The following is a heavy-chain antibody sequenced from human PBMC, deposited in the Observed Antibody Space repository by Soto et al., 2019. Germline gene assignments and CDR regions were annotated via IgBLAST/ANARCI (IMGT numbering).Heavy chain of an antibody. CDR3: AKKVLRGPTQDYSGHAAETVDS. D-gene: IGHD6-13*01. V-gene: IGHV3-23*01. Sequence: EVQLLQSGGGLVQPGGSLRLSCAASGFTFSSYAMNWVRQAPGKGLEWVSTISGSGTNTYHADSVEGRFTISRDNSRNTLNIKIKRVRAEDTGIYYCAKKVLRGPTQDYSGHAAETVDSWGRGTLVTVFS. J-gene: IGHJ4*02. CDR2: ISGSGTNT. CDR1: GFTFSSYA.